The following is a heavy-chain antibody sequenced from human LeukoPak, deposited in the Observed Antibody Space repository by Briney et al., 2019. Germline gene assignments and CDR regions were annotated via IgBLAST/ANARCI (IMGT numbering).Heavy chain of an antibody. CDR3: ARDMTSTASFGY. CDR1: GGSIXSXY. J-gene: IGHJ4*02. V-gene: IGHV4-59*01. CDR2: IYYSGST. D-gene: IGHD4-17*01. Sequence: SPTCTVSGGSIXSXYWSWIRQXPGKGLEWIGYIYYSGSTNYNPSLKSRVTISVDTSKNQFSLKLSSVTAADTAVYYCARDMTSTASFGYWGQGTLVTVSS.